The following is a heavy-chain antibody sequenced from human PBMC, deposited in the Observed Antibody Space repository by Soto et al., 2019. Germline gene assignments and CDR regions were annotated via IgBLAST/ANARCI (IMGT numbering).Heavy chain of an antibody. Sequence: SVKVSCKASGGTFSSYAISWVRQAPGQGLEWMGGIIPIFGTANYAQKFQGRVTITADESTSTAYMELSSLRSEDTAVYYCARGKGGIAARGEFDPWGQGTLVTVSS. CDR2: IIPIFGTA. CDR1: GGTFSSYA. J-gene: IGHJ5*02. CDR3: ARGKGGIAARGEFDP. D-gene: IGHD6-6*01. V-gene: IGHV1-69*13.